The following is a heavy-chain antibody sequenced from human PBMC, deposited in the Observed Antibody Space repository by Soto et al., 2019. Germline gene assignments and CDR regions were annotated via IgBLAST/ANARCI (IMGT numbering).Heavy chain of an antibody. D-gene: IGHD4-17*01. Sequence: EVQLVESGGGLVKPGGSLRLSCAASGFTFSNAWMSWVRQAPGKGLEWVGRIKSKTDGGTTDYAAPMKGRFTISRDDSKNTLYLQMNSLKTEDTAVYYCTTSDNYGGNSVFDYWGQGTLVTVSS. CDR1: GFTFSNAW. CDR3: TTSDNYGGNSVFDY. CDR2: IKSKTDGGTT. V-gene: IGHV3-15*01. J-gene: IGHJ4*02.